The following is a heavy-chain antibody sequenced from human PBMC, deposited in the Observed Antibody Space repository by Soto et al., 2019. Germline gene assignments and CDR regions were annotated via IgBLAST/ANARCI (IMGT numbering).Heavy chain of an antibody. Sequence: QVQLVQSGAEVKKPGASVKVSCKASGYTFTSYGINWVRQAPGQGLEWMGWINTYDGDTNHAQKFQGRVTMTTDTSTSTAYMELRSLSSDDTAVYYCAASQQFDYWGQGTLVTVSS. D-gene: IGHD6-13*01. CDR3: AASQQFDY. J-gene: IGHJ4*02. CDR1: GYTFTSYG. CDR2: INTYDGDT. V-gene: IGHV1-18*01.